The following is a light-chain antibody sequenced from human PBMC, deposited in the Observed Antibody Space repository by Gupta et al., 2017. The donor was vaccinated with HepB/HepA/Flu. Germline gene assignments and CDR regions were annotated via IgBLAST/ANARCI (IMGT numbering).Light chain of an antibody. V-gene: IGKV3-15*01. Sequence: EIVMTQSPATLSVSPGERATPSCRASQSVDSKLAWYQQKPGQAPRLLIYGASTRATGIPARFSGSGSGTEFTLTISSLQSEDFAVYYCQQYNNWPPLTFGGGTKVEIK. CDR3: QQYNNWPPLT. CDR2: GAS. CDR1: QSVDSK. J-gene: IGKJ4*01.